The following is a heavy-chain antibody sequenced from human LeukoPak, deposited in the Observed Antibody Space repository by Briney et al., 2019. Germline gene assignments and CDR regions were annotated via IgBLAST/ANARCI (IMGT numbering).Heavy chain of an antibody. Sequence: GGSLRLSCVASGFSLSGYWMYWVRQAPGKGLMYISRNNGDGSTTNYADVVKGRFTISRDNSENTVYLQMNNLRAEDTAVYYCAGRVTGYSSGYVYWGQGTLVTVSS. D-gene: IGHD5-18*01. CDR1: GFSLSGYW. CDR3: AGRVTGYSSGYVY. CDR2: NNGDGSTT. J-gene: IGHJ4*02. V-gene: IGHV3-74*01.